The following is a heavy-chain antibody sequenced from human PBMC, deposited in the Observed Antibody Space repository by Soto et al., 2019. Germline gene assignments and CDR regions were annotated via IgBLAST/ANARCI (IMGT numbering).Heavy chain of an antibody. D-gene: IGHD6-13*01. J-gene: IGHJ5*02. Sequence: GSLRLSCAASGFTFRSFTMNWVRQAPGKGLEWVSTISSNSAYIYYTDALRGRFTISRDNAKNSLHLQMNSLRAEDTAVYYCTRDASRDSSARGWFDPWGPGTRVTSPQ. CDR1: GFTFRSFT. CDR2: ISSNSAYI. CDR3: TRDASRDSSARGWFDP. V-gene: IGHV3-21*01.